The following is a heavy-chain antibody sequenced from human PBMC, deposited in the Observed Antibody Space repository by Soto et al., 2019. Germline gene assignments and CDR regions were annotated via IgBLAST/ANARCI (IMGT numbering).Heavy chain of an antibody. Sequence: SVKVSCKASGGTFDNYAVSWVRQAPGQGLEWMGGIIPMFETVNYAQRFQGRLTIAADESTSTAYMELTSLTSADTAIYFCARGLRTGNYGMDVWGKGTTVTVPS. CDR3: ARGLRTGNYGMDV. V-gene: IGHV1-69*13. J-gene: IGHJ6*04. D-gene: IGHD2-15*01. CDR2: IIPMFETV. CDR1: GGTFDNYA.